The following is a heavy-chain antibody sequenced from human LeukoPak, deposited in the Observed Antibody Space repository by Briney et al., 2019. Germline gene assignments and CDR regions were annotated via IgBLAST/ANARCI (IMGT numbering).Heavy chain of an antibody. Sequence: PAETLSLTCTVSGYSISSGYYWGLIRQPPGKRLEGIGSIKSKRDGGTTDYAAPVKGRLTISRDDSKNTLYLQMNTLQIDDTAVYYCTTENWGRGDYWGQGTLITVSS. CDR3: TTENWGRGDY. D-gene: IGHD3-16*01. J-gene: IGHJ4*02. V-gene: IGHV3-15*01. CDR2: IKSKRDGGTT. CDR1: GYSISSGYY.